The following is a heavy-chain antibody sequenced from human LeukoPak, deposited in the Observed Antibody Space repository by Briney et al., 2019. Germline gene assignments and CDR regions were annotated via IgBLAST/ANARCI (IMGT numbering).Heavy chain of an antibody. D-gene: IGHD3-3*01. J-gene: IGHJ4*02. CDR2: IYHSGST. CDR1: GGYISSYY. CDR3: ARSITIFGVVQYYFDY. V-gene: IGHV4-59*01. Sequence: SETLSLTCTVSGGYISSYYWSWIRQPPGKGLEWVGSIYHSGSTNYNPSLKSRVTISVDTSKNQFSLKLSSVTAADTAVYYCARSITIFGVVQYYFDYWGQGTLVTVSS.